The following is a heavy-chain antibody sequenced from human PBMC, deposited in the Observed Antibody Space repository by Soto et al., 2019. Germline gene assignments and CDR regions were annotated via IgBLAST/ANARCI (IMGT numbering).Heavy chain of an antibody. Sequence: ASVKVSCKXSGGTFSSYAISWVRQAPGQGLEWMGGIIPIFGTANYAQKFQGRVTITADKSTSTAYMELSSLRSEDTAVYYCARDSSGYYSFDYWGQGTLVTVSS. CDR1: GGTFSSYA. V-gene: IGHV1-69*06. D-gene: IGHD3-22*01. CDR2: IIPIFGTA. CDR3: ARDSSGYYSFDY. J-gene: IGHJ4*02.